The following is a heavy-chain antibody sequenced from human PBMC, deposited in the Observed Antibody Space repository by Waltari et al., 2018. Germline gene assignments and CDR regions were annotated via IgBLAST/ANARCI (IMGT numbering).Heavy chain of an antibody. Sequence: QVQLQQWGAGLLKPSETLSLTCAVYGGSFSGHYWSWIRQPPGKGLEWIGEINHSGSTNYNPSLKSRVTISVDTSKNQFSLKLSSVTAADTAVYYCARENYYDSSGYDLWGQGTLVTVSS. V-gene: IGHV4-34*01. J-gene: IGHJ5*02. D-gene: IGHD3-22*01. CDR2: INHSGST. CDR3: ARENYYDSSGYDL. CDR1: GGSFSGHY.